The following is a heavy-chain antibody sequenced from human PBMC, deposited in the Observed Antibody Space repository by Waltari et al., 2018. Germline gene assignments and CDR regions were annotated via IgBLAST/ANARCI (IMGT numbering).Heavy chain of an antibody. CDR1: GYSISSGYY. J-gene: IGHJ4*02. Sequence: QVQLQESGPGLVKPSETLSLTCAVSGYSISSGYYWGWIRPPPGKGLEWIGSIYHSGSTYYNPSLKSRVTISVDTSKNQFSLKLSSVTAADTAVYYCARETFEYSSSSGDYWGQGTLVTVSS. V-gene: IGHV4-38-2*02. D-gene: IGHD6-6*01. CDR2: IYHSGST. CDR3: ARETFEYSSSSGDY.